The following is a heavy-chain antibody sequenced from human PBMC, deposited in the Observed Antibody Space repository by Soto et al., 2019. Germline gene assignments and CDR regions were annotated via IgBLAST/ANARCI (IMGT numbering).Heavy chain of an antibody. CDR3: AHRRRAGYNLEYNWFDP. CDR2: IYWDDDK. CDR1: GFSLSTSGVG. V-gene: IGHV2-5*02. J-gene: IGHJ5*02. D-gene: IGHD5-12*01. Sequence: SGPTLVNPTQTLTLTCTFSGFSLSTSGVGVGWIRQPPGKALEWLALIYWDDDKRYSPSLKSRLTITKDTSKNQVVLTMTNMDPVDTATYYCAHRRRAGYNLEYNWFDPWGQGTLVTVSS.